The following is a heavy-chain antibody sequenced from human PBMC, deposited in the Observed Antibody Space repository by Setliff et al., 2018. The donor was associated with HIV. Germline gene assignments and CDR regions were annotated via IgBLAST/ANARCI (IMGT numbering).Heavy chain of an antibody. V-gene: IGHV1-18*01. Sequence: GASVKVSCKASGYTFTTYGISWVRQAPGQGLEWMAWINGGNGDTKYSQKFQGRVTVTGDTSAITAYMELSDLRSEDTAVYYCARDSLPYYYGSGTDSFDIWGQGTMVTVSS. CDR2: INGGNGDT. D-gene: IGHD3-10*01. CDR3: ARDSLPYYYGSGTDSFDI. J-gene: IGHJ3*02. CDR1: GYTFTTYG.